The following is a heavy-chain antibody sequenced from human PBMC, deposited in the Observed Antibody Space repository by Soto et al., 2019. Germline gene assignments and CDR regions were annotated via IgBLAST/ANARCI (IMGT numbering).Heavy chain of an antibody. V-gene: IGHV1-69*02. CDR3: ARGRGCSSTSCYAYDY. J-gene: IGHJ4*02. CDR2: IIPILGIA. Sequence: QVQLVQSGAEVKKPGSSVKVSCKASGGTFSSYTISWVRQAPGQGLEWMGRIIPILGIANYAQKFQGRVTITADKSTSTAYMELSRLRSEDTAVYYCARGRGCSSTSCYAYDYWGQGTLVTVSS. CDR1: GGTFSSYT. D-gene: IGHD2-2*01.